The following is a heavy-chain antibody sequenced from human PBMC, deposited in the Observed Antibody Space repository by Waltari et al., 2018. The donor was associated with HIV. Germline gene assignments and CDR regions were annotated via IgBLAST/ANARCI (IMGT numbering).Heavy chain of an antibody. Sequence: EVQLLESGGGLVQPGGSLRLSCAAPGFTFSSYALSLVRQAPGKGLEWVSAISGSGGSTYYADSVKGRFTISRDNSKNTLYLQMNSLRAEDTAVYYCAKGGIVVVVAAFNWFDPWGQGTLVTVSS. J-gene: IGHJ5*02. CDR1: GFTFSSYA. V-gene: IGHV3-23*01. CDR3: AKGGIVVVVAAFNWFDP. D-gene: IGHD2-15*01. CDR2: ISGSGGST.